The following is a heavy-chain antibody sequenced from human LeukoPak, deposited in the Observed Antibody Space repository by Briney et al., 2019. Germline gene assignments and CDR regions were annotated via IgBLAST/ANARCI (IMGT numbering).Heavy chain of an antibody. D-gene: IGHD3-16*02. Sequence: GGSLRLSCAASGFTFSSYSMNWVRQAPGKGLEWVSSISGSSSYIYYADSVKGRFTISRDNAKNSLYLQMNSLRAEDTAVYYCARIHDYVWGSYRSFDYWGQGTLVTVSS. J-gene: IGHJ4*02. CDR3: ARIHDYVWGSYRSFDY. CDR2: ISGSSSYI. V-gene: IGHV3-21*06. CDR1: GFTFSSYS.